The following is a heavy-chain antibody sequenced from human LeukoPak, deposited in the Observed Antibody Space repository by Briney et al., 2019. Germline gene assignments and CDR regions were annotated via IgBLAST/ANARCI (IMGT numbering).Heavy chain of an antibody. CDR3: ARVDSSGLYYFDY. V-gene: IGHV1-2*02. CDR1: GYTFTGYY. CDR2: INPNSGGT. D-gene: IGHD6-19*01. J-gene: IGHJ4*02. Sequence: ASVKVSCKASGYTFTGYYKHWVRHAPGQGLEWMGWINPNSGGTNYAQKFQGRVTMTRDTSISTAYMELSRLRSDDTAVYYCARVDSSGLYYFDYWGQGTLVTVSS.